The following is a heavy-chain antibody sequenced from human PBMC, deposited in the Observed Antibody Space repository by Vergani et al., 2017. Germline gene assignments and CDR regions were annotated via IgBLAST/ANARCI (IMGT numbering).Heavy chain of an antibody. D-gene: IGHD6-19*01. CDR3: ARDRRAVAGPSWRLSSNAFDI. Sequence: QVQLVQSGAEVKKPGSSVKVSCKASGGTFSSYAISWVRQAPGQGLEWMGGIIPIFGTANYAQKFQGRVTITADKSTSTAYMELRSLRSDDTAVYYCARDRRAVAGPSWRLSSNAFDIWGQGTMVTVSS. CDR2: IIPIFGTA. J-gene: IGHJ3*02. CDR1: GGTFSSYA. V-gene: IGHV1-69*06.